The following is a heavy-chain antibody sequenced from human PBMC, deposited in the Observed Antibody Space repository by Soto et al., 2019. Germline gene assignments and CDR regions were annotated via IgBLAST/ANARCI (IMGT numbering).Heavy chain of an antibody. CDR2: IIPIFGTA. CDR3: ARALYFYDGCAYYSP. V-gene: IGHV1-69*13. CDR1: GGTLSRYA. D-gene: IGHD3-22*01. J-gene: IGHJ5*02. Sequence: GAPVKVSCQASGGTLSRYAISWVRQAPGQGLEWMGGIIPIFGTANYAQKFQGRVTITADESTSTAYMELGSLRSEDTAVYYCARALYFYDGCAYYSPWGQGTLVTVS.